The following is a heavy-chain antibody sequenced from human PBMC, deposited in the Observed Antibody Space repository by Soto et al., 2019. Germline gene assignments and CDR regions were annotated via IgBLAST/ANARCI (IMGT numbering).Heavy chain of an antibody. CDR2: ISYDGSLK. J-gene: IGHJ6*02. Sequence: GSLRLSCAASGFTFSSYGMHWVRQAPGKGLEWVAIISYDGSLKYYADSVKGRFTISRDNSESALYLQMNSLRPEDTAVYYCAKDFKVSGSYYGSLNYYYGMDVWGQGTTVTVSS. CDR3: AKDFKVSGSYYGSLNYYYGMDV. V-gene: IGHV3-30*18. D-gene: IGHD3-10*01. CDR1: GFTFSSYG.